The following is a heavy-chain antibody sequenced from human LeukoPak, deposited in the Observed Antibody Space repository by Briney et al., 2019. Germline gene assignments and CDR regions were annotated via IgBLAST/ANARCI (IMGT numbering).Heavy chain of an antibody. J-gene: IGHJ5*02. CDR3: ARDLYSGSRRFYWFDP. V-gene: IGHV3-48*01. Sequence: PGGSLRLSCTSSGFSFSTYSMNWVRQAPGKGLEWVSYISGDSTTIYYADSVKGRFTVSRDNAKDSLYLQMNSLRAEDTAVYYCARDLYSGSRRFYWFDPWGPGTLVTVSS. CDR2: ISGDSTTI. D-gene: IGHD1-26*01. CDR1: GFSFSTYS.